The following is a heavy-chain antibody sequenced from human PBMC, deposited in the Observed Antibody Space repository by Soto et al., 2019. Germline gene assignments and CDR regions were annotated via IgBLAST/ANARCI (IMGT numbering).Heavy chain of an antibody. D-gene: IGHD6-19*01. CDR3: AHSVVAGLGYYFDY. CDR1: GFSLSSTRVA. V-gene: IGHV2-5*02. J-gene: IGHJ4*02. CDR2: IYWDDDK. Sequence: QITLKESGPTLVKPTQTLTLTCTFSGFSLSSTRVAVGWIRQPPGKPLEWLALIYWDDDKRYSPFLKSRLTITNDTSKNPVVLTMTNMDPVDTATYYCAHSVVAGLGYYFDYWGQGTLVSVSS.